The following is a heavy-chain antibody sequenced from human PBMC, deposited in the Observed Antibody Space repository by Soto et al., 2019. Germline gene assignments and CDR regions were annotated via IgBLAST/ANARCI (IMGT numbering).Heavy chain of an antibody. CDR3: ARHYSGTWDVYSAS. J-gene: IGHJ5*02. CDR1: GDSITNSNYY. D-gene: IGHD6-13*01. CDR2: IYYIGST. V-gene: IGHV4-39*01. Sequence: PSETLSLTCTVSGDSITNSNYYWGWFRQPPGKGLEWIASIYYIGSTYYNPSLKSRATISVDTSNNQFSLNLTSVTATDTALYFCARHYSGTWDVYSASWGQRTLVTVSS.